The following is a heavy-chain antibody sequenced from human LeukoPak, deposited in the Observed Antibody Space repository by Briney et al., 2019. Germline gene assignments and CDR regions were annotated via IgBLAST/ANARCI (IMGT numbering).Heavy chain of an antibody. CDR2: ISGSGGST. D-gene: IGHD3-10*01. J-gene: IGHJ4*02. V-gene: IGHV3-23*01. Sequence: GGSLRLSCAASGFTFSSYSMNWVRQAPGKGLEWVSAISGSGGSTYYADSVKGRFTISRDNSKNTLYLQMNSLRAEDTAVYYCAKAGYTYYYGSGTQGSWGQGILVTVSS. CDR1: GFTFSSYS. CDR3: AKAGYTYYYGSGTQGS.